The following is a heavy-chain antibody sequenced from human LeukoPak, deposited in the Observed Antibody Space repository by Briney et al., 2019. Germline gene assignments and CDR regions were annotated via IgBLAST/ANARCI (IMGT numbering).Heavy chain of an antibody. Sequence: GGSLRLSCAASGFTFSSYSMNWVRQAPGKGLEWVSGISWNSGSIGYADSVKGRFTISRDNAKNSLYLQMNSLRAEDTALYYCATGPLREWELGSRGLDYWGQGTLVTVSS. CDR1: GFTFSSYS. CDR3: ATGPLREWELGSRGLDY. D-gene: IGHD1-26*01. CDR2: ISWNSGSI. J-gene: IGHJ4*02. V-gene: IGHV3-9*01.